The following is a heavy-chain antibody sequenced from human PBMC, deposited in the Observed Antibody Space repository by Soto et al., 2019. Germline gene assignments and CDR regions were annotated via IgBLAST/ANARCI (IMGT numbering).Heavy chain of an antibody. CDR2: INHSGST. J-gene: IGHJ4*02. CDR1: GGSFSGYY. CDR3: ARGGGTIFGVVIIGNFDY. V-gene: IGHV4-34*01. D-gene: IGHD3-3*01. Sequence: SETLSLTCAVYGGSFSGYYWSWIRQPPGKGLEWIGEINHSGSTNYNPSLKSRVTISVDTSKNQFSLKLSSVTAADTAVYYCARGGGTIFGVVIIGNFDYWGQGTLVTVSS.